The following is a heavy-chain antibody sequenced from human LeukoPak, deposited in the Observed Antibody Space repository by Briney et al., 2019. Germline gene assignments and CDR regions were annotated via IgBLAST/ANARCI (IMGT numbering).Heavy chain of an antibody. CDR2: IYRGGST. V-gene: IGHV3-53*01. Sequence: GGSLRLSCSTSGYTVSSNYMSSVRQAPAKGLEWVSVIYRGGSTYYADSVKGRFTISRDNSKNTLYLQMNSLRAEDTAVYYCARARTYYYDSSGFPDAFDIWGQGTMVTVSS. J-gene: IGHJ3*02. CDR3: ARARTYYYDSSGFPDAFDI. D-gene: IGHD3-22*01. CDR1: GYTVSSNY.